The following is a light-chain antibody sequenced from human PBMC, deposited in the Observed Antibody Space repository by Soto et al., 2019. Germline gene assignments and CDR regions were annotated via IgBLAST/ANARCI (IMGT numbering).Light chain of an antibody. CDR3: QQYYDWPSLT. CDR2: GAS. CDR1: QSVSSN. J-gene: IGKJ4*02. V-gene: IGKV3-15*01. Sequence: EIMMTQSPATLSVSPGERATFSCRASQSVSSNLAWYQQKAGQAPRLLIYGASARATGIPARFSGSGSGTEFTLSISSLQSEDFAVYYCQQYYDWPSLTVGGGTKVDIK.